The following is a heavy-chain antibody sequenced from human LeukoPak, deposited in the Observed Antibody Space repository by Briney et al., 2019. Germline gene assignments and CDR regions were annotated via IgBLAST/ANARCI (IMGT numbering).Heavy chain of an antibody. J-gene: IGHJ3*02. Sequence: GGSLRLSCAASGFTFDDYAMHWVRQAPGKGLEWVSGISWNSSTIGYADSVKGRFTISRDNAKNSLYLQMNSLRPEDTALYYCAILLYFDWLLLDAFDIWGQGTMVTVSS. V-gene: IGHV3-9*01. CDR2: ISWNSSTI. CDR1: GFTFDDYA. CDR3: AILLYFDWLLLDAFDI. D-gene: IGHD3-9*01.